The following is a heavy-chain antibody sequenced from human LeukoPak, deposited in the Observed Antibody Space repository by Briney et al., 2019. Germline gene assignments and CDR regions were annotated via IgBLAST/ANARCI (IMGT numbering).Heavy chain of an antibody. CDR1: GCSISSGSYY. J-gene: IGHJ5*02. Sequence: SQTLSLTCTVSGCSISSGSYYWSWIRQPAGKGLEWIGRIYTSGSTNYNPSLKSRVTISVDTSKNQFSLKLSSVTAADTAVYYCARDLPIVGATSGWFAPWGQGTLVTVSS. D-gene: IGHD1-26*01. V-gene: IGHV4-61*02. CDR2: IYTSGST. CDR3: ARDLPIVGATSGWFAP.